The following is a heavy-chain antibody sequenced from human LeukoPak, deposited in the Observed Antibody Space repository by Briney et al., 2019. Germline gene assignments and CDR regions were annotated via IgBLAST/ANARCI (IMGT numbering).Heavy chain of an antibody. V-gene: IGHV4-59*01. CDR2: IYYSGST. J-gene: IGHJ6*03. CDR3: ARDRGSIAAPTKGYYYMDV. Sequence: SETLSLTCTVSGGSISSYYWSWIRQPPGKGLEWIGYIYYSGSTNYNPSLKSRVTISVDTSKNQFSLKLSSVTAADTAVYYCARDRGSIAAPTKGYYYMDVWGKGTTVTVSS. D-gene: IGHD6-6*01. CDR1: GGSISSYY.